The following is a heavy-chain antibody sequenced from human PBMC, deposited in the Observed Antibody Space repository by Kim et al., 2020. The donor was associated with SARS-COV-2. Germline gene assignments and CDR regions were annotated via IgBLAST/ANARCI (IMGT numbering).Heavy chain of an antibody. V-gene: IGHV1-69*02. D-gene: IGHD2-15*01. Sequence: SVKVSCKASGGTFSSYTISWVRQAPGQGLEWMGRIIPILGIANYAQKFQGRVTIIADKSTSTAYMELSSLRSEDTAVYYCARWGSVVAATRVIYQLEYFQHWGQGTLVTVSS. CDR2: IIPILGIA. CDR3: ARWGSVVAATRVIYQLEYFQH. CDR1: GGTFSSYT. J-gene: IGHJ1*01.